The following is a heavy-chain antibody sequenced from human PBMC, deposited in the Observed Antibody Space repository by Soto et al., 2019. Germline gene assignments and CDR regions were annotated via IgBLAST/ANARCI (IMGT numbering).Heavy chain of an antibody. J-gene: IGHJ4*02. V-gene: IGHV1-3*01. Sequence: ASVKVSCKASGYTFTSYAMHWVRQAPGQRLEWMGWINAGNGNTKYSQKFQGRVTITRDTSASTAYMELSSLRSEDTAVYYCAKEEYYDYVWGSYRQGGNDYWGQGTLVTVSS. D-gene: IGHD3-16*02. CDR3: AKEEYYDYVWGSYRQGGNDY. CDR2: INAGNGNT. CDR1: GYTFTSYA.